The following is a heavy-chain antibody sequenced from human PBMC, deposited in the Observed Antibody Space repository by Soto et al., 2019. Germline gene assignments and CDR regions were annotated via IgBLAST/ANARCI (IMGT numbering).Heavy chain of an antibody. CDR3: AKDLTRQLAYWLDP. Sequence: GASVKVSCKASGYTFTNYGISWVRQAPGQGLEWMGWINAHSGGTEYAQKFQGRVTLTRDTSIATAYLTLTSLTSDDTALYYCAKDLTRQLAYWLDPWGQGTQVTVSS. CDR1: GYTFTNYG. V-gene: IGHV1-2*02. CDR2: INAHSGGT. D-gene: IGHD6-6*01. J-gene: IGHJ5*02.